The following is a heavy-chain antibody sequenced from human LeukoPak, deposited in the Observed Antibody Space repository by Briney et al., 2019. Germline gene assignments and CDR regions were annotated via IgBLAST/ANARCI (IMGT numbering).Heavy chain of an antibody. CDR2: ISAYSGNT. Sequence: ASVRVSCTASGYTFRSYGISWVRQAPGQGLEWMGWISAYSGNTNYAQKFQGGVTMTTDTSTSTSYMELRSLRSDDTAVYYCARREEGTWGEGPLVTVSS. CDR3: ARREEGT. CDR1: GYTFRSYG. J-gene: IGHJ5*02. D-gene: IGHD1-26*01. V-gene: IGHV1-18*01.